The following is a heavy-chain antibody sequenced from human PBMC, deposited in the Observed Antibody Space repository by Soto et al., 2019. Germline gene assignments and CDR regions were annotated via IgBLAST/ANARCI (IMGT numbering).Heavy chain of an antibody. V-gene: IGHV1-69*13. CDR2: TTAILGTR. CDR3: AAGDSSDTGDH. J-gene: IGHJ4*02. CDR1: GDTLSHDG. Sequence: ASVNVSCKASGDTLSHDGVSWVRQVPGKGLEWMGGTTAILGTRDYAQKFQGRMTITSDESTTTSYMELNSLTSDDTAVYYCAAGDSSDTGDHWGQGTLVTVSS. D-gene: IGHD5-18*01.